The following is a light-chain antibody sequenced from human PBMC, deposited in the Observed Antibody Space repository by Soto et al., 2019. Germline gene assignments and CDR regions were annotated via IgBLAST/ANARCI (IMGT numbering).Light chain of an antibody. CDR1: QSVSSY. V-gene: IGKV3-20*01. Sequence: VMTQSPGTLSVSAGETVTLSCRASQSVSSYLAWYQQKPGQAPRLLISGASSRATGIPDRFSGSGSGTDFTLTISRLEPEDFALYYCQHYGISPITFGQGTRLEIK. CDR3: QHYGISPIT. J-gene: IGKJ5*01. CDR2: GAS.